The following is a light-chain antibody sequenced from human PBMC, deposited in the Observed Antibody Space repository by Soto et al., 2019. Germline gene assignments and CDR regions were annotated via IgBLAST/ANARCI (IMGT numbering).Light chain of an antibody. V-gene: IGLV2-14*01. CDR3: NSYTTTSARV. Sequence: QSGLTQPASVSGSPGQSITISCTGTSSDIGGYNYVSWYQQHPGKAPKLIIFEVSHRPSGVSNRFSGSKSGTTATLTISGLQTEDEADYYCNSYTTTSARVFGGGTKVTVL. CDR2: EVS. J-gene: IGLJ2*01. CDR1: SSDIGGYNY.